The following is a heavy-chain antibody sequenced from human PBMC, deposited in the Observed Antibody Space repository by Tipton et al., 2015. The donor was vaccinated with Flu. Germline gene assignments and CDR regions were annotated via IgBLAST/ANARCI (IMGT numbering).Heavy chain of an antibody. CDR2: FYHSGST. CDR3: ARDLTTIFGGAFDN. Sequence: TLSLTCAVHGGSFSGYYWGWIRQSPGKGLEWIASFYHSGSTAFNPSLRSRVTVSVDTSKNQFSLKLNSVTAADTAVYYCARDLTTIFGGAFDNWGPGTLVTVSS. CDR1: GGSFSGYY. D-gene: IGHD3-3*01. J-gene: IGHJ4*02. V-gene: IGHV4-38-2*02.